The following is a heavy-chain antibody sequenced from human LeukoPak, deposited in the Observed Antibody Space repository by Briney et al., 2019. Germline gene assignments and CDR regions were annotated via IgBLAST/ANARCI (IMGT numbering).Heavy chain of an antibody. V-gene: IGHV4-39*01. D-gene: IGHD3-9*01. CDR1: GDSVRNGNYY. Sequence: SETLSLTCTVSGDSVRNGNYYWGWTRQPPEKGLEWIGTVYYSGTSYYGPSLQSRTTMSVDTLKNQFSLNLKSVTVADTAVYYCARQGPSSAGILWDYWGQGILVTVSS. CDR3: ARQGPSSAGILWDY. J-gene: IGHJ4*02. CDR2: VYYSGTS.